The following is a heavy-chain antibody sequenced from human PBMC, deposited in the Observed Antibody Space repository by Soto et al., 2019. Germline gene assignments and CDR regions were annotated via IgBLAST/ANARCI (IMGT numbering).Heavy chain of an antibody. CDR1: AFSFGSYS. CDR3: ARVVRLHVAGIALDY. D-gene: IGHD6-19*01. J-gene: IGHJ4*02. CDR2: ISSSRSHI. V-gene: IGHV3-21*01. Sequence: PGESLRLSRSPSAFSFGSYSMNWVRQSTGKGLEWVSSISSSRSHIYYADSVKGRFTISRDNAKNSLYLQMNSLRAEDTAVYYCARVVRLHVAGIALDYWGQGTLVTGSS.